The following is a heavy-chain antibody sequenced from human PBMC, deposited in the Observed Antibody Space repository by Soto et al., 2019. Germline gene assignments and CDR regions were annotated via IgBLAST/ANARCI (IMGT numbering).Heavy chain of an antibody. V-gene: IGHV1-3*01. Sequence: ASVKVSCKASGYTFTGYAMHWVRQAPGQRLEWMGWINAGNGNTKYSQKFQGRVTITRDTSASTVYMELSSLRSEDTAVYYCARGGDIVVVTAPLDHWGQGTLVTVSS. CDR3: ARGGDIVVVTAPLDH. J-gene: IGHJ5*02. D-gene: IGHD2-21*02. CDR2: INAGNGNT. CDR1: GYTFTGYA.